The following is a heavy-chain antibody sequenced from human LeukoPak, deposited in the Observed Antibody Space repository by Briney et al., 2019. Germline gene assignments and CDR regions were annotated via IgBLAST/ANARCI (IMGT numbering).Heavy chain of an antibody. CDR1: GGSISSGSYY. J-gene: IGHJ6*03. Sequence: SETLSLTCTVSGGSISSGSYYWNWIRQPAGKGLEWIGRIYSSGSTNYNPSLKSRVTISVDTSKNQFSLKLSSVTAADTAVYYCARQIVASPSLDYYYYYMDVWGKGTTVTVSS. D-gene: IGHD6-6*01. CDR2: IYSSGST. CDR3: ARQIVASPSLDYYYYYMDV. V-gene: IGHV4-61*02.